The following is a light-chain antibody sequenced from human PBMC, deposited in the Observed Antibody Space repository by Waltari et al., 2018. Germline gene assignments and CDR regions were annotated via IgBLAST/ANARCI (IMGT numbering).Light chain of an antibody. CDR2: WAS. Sequence: DIVMTQSPDSLAVSLGERATVNSNSSQSVLYSSNNKNYLAWYHQKAGQPPKLLIAWASTRESGVPDRFSGSGSGTNFTLTISSLQAEDVAVYYCQQYYNTPYTFGQGTKLEIK. CDR1: QSVLYSSNNKNY. J-gene: IGKJ2*01. CDR3: QQYYNTPYT. V-gene: IGKV4-1*01.